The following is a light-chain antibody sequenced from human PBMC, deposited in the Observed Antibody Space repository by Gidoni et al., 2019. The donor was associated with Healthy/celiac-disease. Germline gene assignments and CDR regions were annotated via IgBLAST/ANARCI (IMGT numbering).Light chain of an antibody. J-gene: IGKJ3*01. CDR1: QDISNY. CDR3: QQYDNLPFT. Sequence: DIPMTQSPSSLSASVGDRVTITCQASQDISNYLNWYQQKPGKAPKLLIYDASNLETGVPSRFSGSGSGTDFTFTISSPQPEDIATYYCQQYDNLPFTFGPGTKVDIK. CDR2: DAS. V-gene: IGKV1-33*01.